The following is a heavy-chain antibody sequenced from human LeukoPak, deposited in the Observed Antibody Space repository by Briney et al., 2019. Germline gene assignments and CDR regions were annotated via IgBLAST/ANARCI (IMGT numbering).Heavy chain of an antibody. D-gene: IGHD3-9*01. CDR2: IYYSGST. J-gene: IGHJ4*02. CDR1: GGSISSSSYY. Sequence: SETLSLTCTVSGGSISSSSYYWGWIRQPPGKGLEWIGSIYYSGSTYYNPSLKSRFTISVYTSKNQVSLKLSSVTAADTAVYYCASLWEYYDILTGYYSSFDYWGQGPLVTVSS. CDR3: ASLWEYYDILTGYYSSFDY. V-gene: IGHV4-39*07.